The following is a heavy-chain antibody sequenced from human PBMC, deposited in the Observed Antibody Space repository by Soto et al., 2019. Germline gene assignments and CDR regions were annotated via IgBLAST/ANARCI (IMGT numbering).Heavy chain of an antibody. CDR1: GFIFSNYG. V-gene: IGHV3-33*01. CDR2: IWYDGNNK. J-gene: IGHJ4*02. Sequence: QVQLVESGGGVVQPGGSLRLSCAASGFIFSNYGMHWVRQAPGKGLEWVAVIWYDGNNKYYADSVKGRFTISRDNSNNTLYVQMTSLRAEDTAVYYCARGLHSLFDYWGQGTLVTVSS. CDR3: ARGLHSLFDY. D-gene: IGHD2-21*01.